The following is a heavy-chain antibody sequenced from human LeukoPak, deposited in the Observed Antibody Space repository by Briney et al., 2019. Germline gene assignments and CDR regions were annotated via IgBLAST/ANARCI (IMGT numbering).Heavy chain of an antibody. Sequence: PGGSLRLSCAASGFTFSSYWMSWVRQAPGKGLEWVANIKQDGSEKYYVESVKGRFTISRDNAKNSLYLQMNSLRAEDTAVYYCARGRSSGWMRYYYYMDVWGKGTTVTVSS. D-gene: IGHD6-19*01. CDR1: GFTFSSYW. CDR3: ARGRSSGWMRYYYYMDV. V-gene: IGHV3-7*04. CDR2: IKQDGSEK. J-gene: IGHJ6*03.